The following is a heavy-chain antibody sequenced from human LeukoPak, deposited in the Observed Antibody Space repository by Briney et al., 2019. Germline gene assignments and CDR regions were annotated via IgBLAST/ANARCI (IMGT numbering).Heavy chain of an antibody. CDR2: INPNSGGT. V-gene: IGHV1-2*02. CDR1: GYTFTGYY. Sequence: ASVTVSCKASGYTFTGYYMHWVRQAPGQGLEWMGWINPNSGGTNYAQKFQGRVTMTRDTSISTAYMELSRLRSDDTAVYYCARGTGYCTNGVCYPTHFDYWGQGTLVTVSS. CDR3: ARGTGYCTNGVCYPTHFDY. J-gene: IGHJ4*02. D-gene: IGHD2-8*01.